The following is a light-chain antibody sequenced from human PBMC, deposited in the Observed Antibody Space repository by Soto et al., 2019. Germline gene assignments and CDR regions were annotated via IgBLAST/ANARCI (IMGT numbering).Light chain of an antibody. CDR2: GAS. CDR1: QSVSSSY. V-gene: IGKV3-20*01. Sequence: DIVLTQSPGTLSLSPGERATISCRASQSVSSSYFAWYQQKPGQAPRLLIYGASSRATGIPDRFSGSGSGTDFTLNISRLEPEDFAVYYCQQYGSSPTFGQGTKVEIK. CDR3: QQYGSSPT. J-gene: IGKJ1*01.